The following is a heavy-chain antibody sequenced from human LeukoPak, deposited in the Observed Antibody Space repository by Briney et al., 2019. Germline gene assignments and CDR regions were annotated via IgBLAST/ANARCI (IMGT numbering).Heavy chain of an antibody. V-gene: IGHV3-23*01. Sequence: GGSLRLSCAASGFTFSTYGMSWVRQAPGKGLEWVSAISGSASGSAGNTYYADSVKGRFTISRDNSKNTLYLQMNSLRAEDTAVHYCARQGKAVAGTGWFDSWGQGTLVTVSS. CDR3: ARQGKAVAGTGWFDS. D-gene: IGHD6-19*01. CDR1: GFTFSTYG. J-gene: IGHJ5*01. CDR2: ISGSASGSAGNT.